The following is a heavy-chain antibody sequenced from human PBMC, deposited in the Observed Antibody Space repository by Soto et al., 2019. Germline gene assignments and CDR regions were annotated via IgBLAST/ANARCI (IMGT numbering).Heavy chain of an antibody. J-gene: IGHJ4*02. CDR1: GFTFSSYS. CDR3: ARVRGLRFGDPYYFDY. V-gene: IGHV3-21*01. D-gene: IGHD3-10*01. Sequence: PGGSLRLSCAASGFTFSSYSMNWVRQAPGKGLEWVSSISSSSSYIYYADSVKGRFTISRDNAKNSLYLQMNSLRAEDTAVYYCARVRGLRFGDPYYFDYWGQGTLVTVSS. CDR2: ISSSSSYI.